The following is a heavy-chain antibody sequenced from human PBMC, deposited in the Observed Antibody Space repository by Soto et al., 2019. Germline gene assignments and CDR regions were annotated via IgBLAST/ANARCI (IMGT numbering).Heavy chain of an antibody. CDR2: IYSGGST. CDR1: GLSVSSSD. V-gene: IGHV3-53*01. Sequence: LRLSCAASGLSVSSSDMSWVRQASGKGLEWVSVIYSGGSTHDADSVKGRFTISRDNSKNTVHLQMNSLRVDDTAVYFCSTSSRNEYHFAMDAWGQGTTVTVSS. J-gene: IGHJ6*02. D-gene: IGHD6-6*01. CDR3: STSSRNEYHFAMDA.